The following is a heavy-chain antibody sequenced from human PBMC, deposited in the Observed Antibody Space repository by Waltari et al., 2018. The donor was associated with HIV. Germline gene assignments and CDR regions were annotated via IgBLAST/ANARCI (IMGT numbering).Heavy chain of an antibody. CDR2: ISYDGHNK. CDR1: GFNFRPFG. Sequence: QVQLEESGGGVVQSGRSLRLTCVASGFNFRPFGMHWVRQAPGKGLEWVAVISYDGHNKQYADSVKGRFTISRDNSNSTLFLQMSSLRPDDTAVYFCAKDLVTRAFFYFYGMHVWGQGTTVTVSS. CDR3: AKDLVTRAFFYFYGMHV. J-gene: IGHJ6*02. V-gene: IGHV3-30*18. D-gene: IGHD3-10*01.